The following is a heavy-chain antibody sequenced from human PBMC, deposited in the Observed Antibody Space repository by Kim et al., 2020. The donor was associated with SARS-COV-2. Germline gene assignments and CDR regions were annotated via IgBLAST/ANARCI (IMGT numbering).Heavy chain of an antibody. CDR2: TNPNSGGA. CDR3: ARTQGDSAEYSFDS. CDR1: GYTFTDYY. Sequence: ASVKVSCKASGYTFTDYYMHWVRQAPGQGLEWMGRTNPNSGGANYAQKFQGRVTMTRDTSISTAYMELSRLRSDDTAVYFCARTQGDSAEYSFDSWGQGT. D-gene: IGHD3-22*01. V-gene: IGHV1-2*06. J-gene: IGHJ4*02.